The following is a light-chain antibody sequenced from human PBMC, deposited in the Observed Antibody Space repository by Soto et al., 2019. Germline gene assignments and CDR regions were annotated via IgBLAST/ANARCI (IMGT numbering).Light chain of an antibody. J-gene: IGKJ3*01. CDR1: QSISSY. V-gene: IGKV1-39*01. CDR3: QQSYSTPRT. Sequence: DIQMTQSPSSLSASVGDRVTITCRASQSISSYLNWYQQKPGKAPKLLIYAASSLQSGVPSRFSSSGSGTEFTLTISSLQPEEFATYYCQQSYSTPRTFGAGTKVDIK. CDR2: AAS.